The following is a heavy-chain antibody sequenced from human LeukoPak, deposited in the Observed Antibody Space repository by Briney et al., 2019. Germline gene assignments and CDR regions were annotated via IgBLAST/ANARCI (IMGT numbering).Heavy chain of an antibody. CDR1: GFTFSDYW. CDR3: ATGNYNRPFDY. Sequence: GGSLRLSCAASGFTFSDYWMHWGRHAPGKGLVWVSRIKSDGGLTNYADSVKGRFTISRDNTKNTLYLQLNSLGAEDTAVYYCATGNYNRPFDYWGQGTLVTVSS. CDR2: IKSDGGLT. J-gene: IGHJ4*02. D-gene: IGHD1-7*01. V-gene: IGHV3-74*01.